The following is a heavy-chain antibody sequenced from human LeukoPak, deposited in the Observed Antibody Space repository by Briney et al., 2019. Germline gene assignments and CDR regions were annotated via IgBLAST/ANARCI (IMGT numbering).Heavy chain of an antibody. V-gene: IGHV1-2*02. CDR1: GYTFTGYY. Sequence: GASVKVSCKASGYTFTGYYMHWVRQAPGQGLEWMGWINPNSGGTNYAQKFQGRVTMTRDTSISTAYMELSRLRSDDTAVYYCARGDYDILTGHYFDYWGQGTLVTVSS. CDR2: INPNSGGT. J-gene: IGHJ4*02. D-gene: IGHD3-9*01. CDR3: ARGDYDILTGHYFDY.